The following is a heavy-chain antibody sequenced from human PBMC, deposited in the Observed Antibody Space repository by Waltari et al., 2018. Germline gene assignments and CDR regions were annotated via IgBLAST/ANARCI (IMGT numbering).Heavy chain of an antibody. Sequence: QVHLQESGPGQVKPSETLSRTCDVSRGSIRSHYWSWIRRPPGKGLEWIGYIYYNGATNYNPSRMSRVTISVDTAKNQFSLKLSSVTAADTAVYYCARDRVVPADEPDYYGLDVWGQGTTVTVSS. CDR2: IYYNGAT. CDR3: ARDRVVPADEPDYYGLDV. D-gene: IGHD2-2*01. CDR1: RGSIRSHY. V-gene: IGHV4-59*11. J-gene: IGHJ6*02.